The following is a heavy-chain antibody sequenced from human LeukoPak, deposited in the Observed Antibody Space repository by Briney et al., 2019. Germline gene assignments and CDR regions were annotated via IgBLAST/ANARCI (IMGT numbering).Heavy chain of an antibody. D-gene: IGHD3-3*01. CDR1: GYTFTSYG. V-gene: IGHV1-18*01. Sequence: ASVKVSCKASGYTFTSYGISWVRQAPGQGLEWMGWISAYNGNTNYAQKLQGRVTMTTDTSTSTAYMELRSLRSEDTAVYYCAGRTIFGVVIRSYYYMDVWGKGTTVTVSS. CDR2: ISAYNGNT. J-gene: IGHJ6*03. CDR3: AGRTIFGVVIRSYYYMDV.